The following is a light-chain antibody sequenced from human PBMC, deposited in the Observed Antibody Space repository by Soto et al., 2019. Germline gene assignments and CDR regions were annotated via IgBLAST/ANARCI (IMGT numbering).Light chain of an antibody. Sequence: EIVLTQSPGTLSLSPGERATLSCRASQSVSNNYLAWYQQKPGQAPRLLIYGASNRATGIPDGFSGSGSGTDFTLTISRLEPEDFAVYYCQQYGSSGTFGQGTKVYIK. J-gene: IGKJ1*01. CDR3: QQYGSSGT. CDR2: GAS. CDR1: QSVSNNY. V-gene: IGKV3-20*01.